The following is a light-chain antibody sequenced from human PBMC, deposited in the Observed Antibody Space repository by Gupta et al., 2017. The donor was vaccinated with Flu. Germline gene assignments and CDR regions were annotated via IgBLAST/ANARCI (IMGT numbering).Light chain of an antibody. CDR1: SSNIGSNY. CDR2: RNN. Sequence: QSVLTQPPSASGTPGQRVTISCSGSSSNIGSNYGYWYQQFPGTAPKLLIYRNNQRPSGVPDRFSGSKSGTSASLAISGLRSEDEADYYCAAWDDSLSGPVFGGGTKLTV. CDR3: AAWDDSLSGPV. V-gene: IGLV1-47*01. J-gene: IGLJ2*01.